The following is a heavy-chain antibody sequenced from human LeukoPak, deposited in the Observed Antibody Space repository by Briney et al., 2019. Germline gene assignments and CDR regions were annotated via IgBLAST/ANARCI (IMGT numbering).Heavy chain of an antibody. CDR1: GFSFRSYW. D-gene: IGHD1-26*01. CDR3: AKDWDDYGDY. Sequence: GGSLRLSCAASGFSFRSYWMSWVRQAPGKGLEWVAFIRYDGSNKYYADSVKGRFTISRDNSKNTLYLQMNSLRAEDTAVYYCAKDWDDYGDYWGQGTLVTVSS. V-gene: IGHV3-30*02. CDR2: IRYDGSNK. J-gene: IGHJ4*02.